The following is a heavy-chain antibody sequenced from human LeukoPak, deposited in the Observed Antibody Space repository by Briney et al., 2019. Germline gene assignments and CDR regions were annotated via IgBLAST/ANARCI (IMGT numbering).Heavy chain of an antibody. V-gene: IGHV4-39*01. CDR3: ARTPPNWGADY. CDR2: IYYSGST. CDR1: GGSISSSSYY. J-gene: IGHJ4*02. D-gene: IGHD7-27*01. Sequence: SETLSLTCTVSGGSISSSSYYWGWIRQPPGKGLEWIGSIYYSGSTYYNPSLKSRVTISVDTSKNQFSLKLSSVTAADTAVYYCARTPPNWGADYWGQGTLVTVSS.